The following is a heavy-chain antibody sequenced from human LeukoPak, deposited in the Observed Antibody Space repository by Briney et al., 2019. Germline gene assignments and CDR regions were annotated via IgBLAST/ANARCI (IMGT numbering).Heavy chain of an antibody. CDR2: ISGSGGGT. J-gene: IGHJ4*02. D-gene: IGHD1-26*01. V-gene: IGHV3-23*01. Sequence: GSLRLSCAASGFTFSTYAMSWVRQATGKGLEWVSLISGSGGGTYYANSVKGRFTISRDNSKNTLYLQMDSLRTEDTAVYYCAKERATTTTFDYWGQGTLITVSS. CDR1: GFTFSTYA. CDR3: AKERATTTTFDY.